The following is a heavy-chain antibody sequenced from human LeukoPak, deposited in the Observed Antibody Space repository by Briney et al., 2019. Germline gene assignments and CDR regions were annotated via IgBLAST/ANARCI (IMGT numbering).Heavy chain of an antibody. CDR1: GYIFIGYY. J-gene: IGHJ4*02. Sequence: ASVKVSCTASGYIFIGYYMHWVRQAPGQGLEWMGWISAYNGNTNYAQKLQGRVTMTTDTSTNTAYMELRSLRSDDTAVYYCARDRLLGQQLVPSFDYWGQGTLVTVSS. CDR2: ISAYNGNT. D-gene: IGHD6-13*01. CDR3: ARDRLLGQQLVPSFDY. V-gene: IGHV1-18*04.